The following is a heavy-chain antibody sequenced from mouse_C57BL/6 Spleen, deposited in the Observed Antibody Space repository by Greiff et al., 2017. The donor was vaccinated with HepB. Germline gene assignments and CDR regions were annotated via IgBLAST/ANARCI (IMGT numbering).Heavy chain of an antibody. CDR1: GYTFTSYW. CDR2: IDPSDSYT. CDR3: AREGITTVVATTHYFDY. V-gene: IGHV1-59*01. J-gene: IGHJ2*01. D-gene: IGHD1-1*01. Sequence: VQLQQPGAELVRPGTSVKLSCKASGYTFTSYWMHWVKQRPGQGLEWIGVIDPSDSYTNYNQKFKGKATLTVDTSSITAYMQLSSLTSEDSAVYYCAREGITTVVATTHYFDYWGQGTTLTVSS.